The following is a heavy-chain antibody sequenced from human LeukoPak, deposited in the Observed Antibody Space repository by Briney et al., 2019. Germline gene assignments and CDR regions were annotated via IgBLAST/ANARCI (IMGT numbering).Heavy chain of an antibody. CDR1: GFTVSRNY. CDR2: IYSAGTT. D-gene: IGHD4-23*01. V-gene: IGHV3-53*01. CDR3: ARGDDYGGAWYYFDC. Sequence: GGSLRLSCAASGFTVSRNYYMNWVRQAPGKGPEWVSVIYSAGTTYYADSVKGRFTISRDNSKNTVYLQMNSLRAEDTAVYYCARGDDYGGAWYYFDCWGQGTLVTVSS. J-gene: IGHJ4*02.